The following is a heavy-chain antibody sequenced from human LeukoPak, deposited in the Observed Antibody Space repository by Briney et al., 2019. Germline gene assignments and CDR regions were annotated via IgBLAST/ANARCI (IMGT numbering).Heavy chain of an antibody. CDR1: GFTFSSYE. CDR2: ISRSGSTI. CDR3: ASSAYHDVLPLPSYFDN. J-gene: IGHJ4*02. D-gene: IGHD3-9*01. V-gene: IGHV3-48*03. Sequence: PGGSLRLSCAASGFTFSSYEMNWVRQAPGKGLEWVSYISRSGSTIYYADSVKGRFTISRDNAKKSVYLQMNSLRAEDTAVYYCASSAYHDVLPLPSYFDNWGQGTLVTVSS.